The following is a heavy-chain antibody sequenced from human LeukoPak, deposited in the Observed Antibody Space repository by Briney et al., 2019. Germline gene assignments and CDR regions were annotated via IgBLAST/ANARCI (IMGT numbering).Heavy chain of an antibody. J-gene: IGHJ3*02. CDR2: ISYRGST. V-gene: IGHV4-61*01. D-gene: IGHD3-22*01. CDR1: GGSVTSGSYY. Sequence: SETLSLTCSVSGGSVTSGSYYWSWIRQPPGKELEWIGYISYRGSTNYNPSLKSRVTVSVDTSKNQFSLKLSSVTAADTAVYYCAREYYYDSSGRAFDIWGQGTMVTVSS. CDR3: AREYYYDSSGRAFDI.